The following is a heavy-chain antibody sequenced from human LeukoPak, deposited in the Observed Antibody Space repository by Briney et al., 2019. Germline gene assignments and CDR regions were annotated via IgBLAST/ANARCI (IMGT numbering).Heavy chain of an antibody. J-gene: IGHJ4*02. V-gene: IGHV3-23*01. CDR3: AKAAAAPGFDF. Sequence: GGSLRLFCAAPGFTSSSYALNWVRQAPGKGLEWVATVSGSGDRMYHADSVKGRFTISRDNSKNTIYLQMNSLRAEDTALYYCAKAAAAPGFDFWGQGTLVTVSS. CDR1: GFTSSSYA. D-gene: IGHD6-13*01. CDR2: VSGSGDRM.